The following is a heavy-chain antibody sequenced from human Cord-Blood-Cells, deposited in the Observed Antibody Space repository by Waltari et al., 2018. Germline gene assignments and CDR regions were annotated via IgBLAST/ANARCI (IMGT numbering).Heavy chain of an antibody. CDR1: GYTLTEFS. Sequence: QVQLVQSGAEVKKPRASVKVSCKVSGYTLTEFSMHWVRQAPGKGLEWMGGFDPEDGETIYAQKFQGRVTMTEDTSTDTAYMELSSLRSEDTAVYYCATGEHSGSYYLLFDYWGQGTLVTVSS. CDR2: FDPEDGET. D-gene: IGHD1-26*01. CDR3: ATGEHSGSYYLLFDY. V-gene: IGHV1-24*01. J-gene: IGHJ4*02.